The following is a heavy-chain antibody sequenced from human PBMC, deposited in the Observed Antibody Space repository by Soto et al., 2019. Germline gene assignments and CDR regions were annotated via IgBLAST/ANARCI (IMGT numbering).Heavy chain of an antibody. J-gene: IGHJ3*02. D-gene: IGHD3-16*02. V-gene: IGHV3-53*01. CDR1: GFTVSSNY. CDR3: ASCSMITFGGVIVDDAFDM. Sequence: EVQLVESGGGLIQPGGSLRLSCAASGFTVSSNYMSWVRQTPGKGLEWVSIIYSGGSSYYADSVKGRFTISRDNSKNTLYLQMNSLRAEDTAVYYCASCSMITFGGVIVDDAFDMWGQRTMVSVSS. CDR2: IYSGGSS.